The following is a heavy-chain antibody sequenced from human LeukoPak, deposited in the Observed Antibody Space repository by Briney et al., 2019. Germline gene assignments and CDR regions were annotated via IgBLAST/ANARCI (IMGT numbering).Heavy chain of an antibody. CDR3: ATTHYYYYYMDV. CDR1: GGPISSYY. CDR2: IYYSVTP. J-gene: IGHJ6*03. Sequence: SETLSLTCTVSGGPISSYYWSWIRQPPGKGLEWIGSIYYSVTPYYNSSLKSRVTISVDTTKNQLSLNLTSVTAADTAVYYCATTHYYYYYMDVWGKGATVTISS. V-gene: IGHV4-59*05. D-gene: IGHD4-11*01.